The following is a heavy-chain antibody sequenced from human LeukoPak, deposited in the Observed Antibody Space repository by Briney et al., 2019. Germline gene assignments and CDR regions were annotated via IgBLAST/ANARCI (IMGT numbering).Heavy chain of an antibody. CDR2: ISGSGGST. V-gene: IGHV3-23*01. J-gene: IGHJ5*02. CDR3: AKDFAAAGLNWVDP. D-gene: IGHD6-13*01. CDR1: GFTFGSYA. Sequence: GGSLRLSCAASGFTFGSYAMSWVRQAPGKGLEWVSAISGSGGSTYYADSVKGRFTISRDNSKNTLYLQMNSLRAEDTAVFDWAKDFAAAGLNWVDPWGPGALVTVSS.